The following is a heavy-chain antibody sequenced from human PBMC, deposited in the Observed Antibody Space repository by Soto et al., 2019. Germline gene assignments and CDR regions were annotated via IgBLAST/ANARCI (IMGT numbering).Heavy chain of an antibody. CDR3: ARGIIAALNWFDP. CDR1: GGSFSGYY. V-gene: IGHV4-34*01. J-gene: IGHJ5*02. Sequence: SETLSLTCAVNGGSFSGYYWSWIRQPPGKGLEWIGEINHSGSTNYNPSLKSRVTISVDTSKNQFSLKLSSVTAADTAVYYCARGIIAALNWFDPWGQGTLVTVSS. CDR2: INHSGST. D-gene: IGHD6-13*01.